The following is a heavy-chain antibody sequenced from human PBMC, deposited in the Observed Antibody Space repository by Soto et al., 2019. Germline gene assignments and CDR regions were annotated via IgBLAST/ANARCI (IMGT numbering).Heavy chain of an antibody. CDR3: ARTPITMVRGVGDAFDI. Sequence: PGESLKISCKGSGYSFTSYWIGWVRQMPGKGLEWMGIIYPGDSDTRYSPSFQGQVTISADKSISTAYLQWSSLKASDTAMYYCARTPITMVRGVGDAFDIWGQGTMVTVSS. CDR2: IYPGDSDT. CDR1: GYSFTSYW. J-gene: IGHJ3*02. D-gene: IGHD3-10*01. V-gene: IGHV5-51*01.